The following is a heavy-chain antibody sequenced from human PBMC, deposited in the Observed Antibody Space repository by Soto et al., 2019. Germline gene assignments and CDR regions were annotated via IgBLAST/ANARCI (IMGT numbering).Heavy chain of an antibody. CDR2: ISGSGGST. Sequence: GGSLRLSCAVSGFTFSTYAMSWVRQAPGKGLQWVSSISGSGGSTYYADSVKGRFTISRDNYKNTLYLQMNSLRAEDTALYYCAKDLYDYGNYDYFGSWGQGILVTVSS. V-gene: IGHV3-23*01. J-gene: IGHJ4*02. CDR1: GFTFSTYA. D-gene: IGHD4-17*01. CDR3: AKDLYDYGNYDYFGS.